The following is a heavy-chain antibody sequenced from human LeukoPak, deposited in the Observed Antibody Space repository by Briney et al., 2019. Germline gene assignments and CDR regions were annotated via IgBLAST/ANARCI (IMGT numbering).Heavy chain of an antibody. D-gene: IGHD5-18*01. V-gene: IGHV3-21*01. CDR2: ISVSGDYT. J-gene: IGHJ4*02. CDR1: GFTFSSYG. CDR3: ARYLQLLDY. Sequence: PGGSLRLSCAASGFTFSSYGMSWVRQAPGKGLEWVSSISVSGDYTYYADSVKGRFTISRDNAKDSLYLQMNSLRAEDTAVYYCARYLQLLDYWGQGTLVTVSS.